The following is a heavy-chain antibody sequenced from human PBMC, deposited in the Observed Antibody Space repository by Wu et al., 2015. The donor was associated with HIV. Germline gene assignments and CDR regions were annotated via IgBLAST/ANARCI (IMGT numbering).Heavy chain of an antibody. V-gene: IGHV1-18*01. D-gene: IGHD3-10*01. J-gene: IGHJ4*02. CDR2: INTFNGNT. CDR3: ARDLGDYYNSGTPGYY. Sequence: QVHLEQSGVEVKKAGASVKVSCKASGYTFTSFGINWVRQAPGQGLEWMGWINTFNGNTEYSQKLQGRVSLTADPSTTTAYMELRSLRSDDTAVYFCARDLGDYYNSGTPGYYWGQGTLVTVSS. CDR1: GYTFTSFG.